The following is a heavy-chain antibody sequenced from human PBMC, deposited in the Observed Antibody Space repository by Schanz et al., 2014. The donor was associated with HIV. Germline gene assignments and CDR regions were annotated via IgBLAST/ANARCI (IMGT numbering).Heavy chain of an antibody. V-gene: IGHV1-69*01. CDR2: IVPIFGTT. CDR1: GGTFRTFA. CDR3: ARGEGGREIITISYYYYAMDV. D-gene: IGHD3-10*01. Sequence: QVQLVQSGAEVKKPGSSVKVSCKTFGGTFRTFAISWVRQAPGQGLEWMGGIVPIFGTTNYAQSFQGRVSITADESTDTAYLELSSLRSEDTAVYYCARGEGGREIITISYYYYAMDVWGQGTTVTVSS. J-gene: IGHJ6*02.